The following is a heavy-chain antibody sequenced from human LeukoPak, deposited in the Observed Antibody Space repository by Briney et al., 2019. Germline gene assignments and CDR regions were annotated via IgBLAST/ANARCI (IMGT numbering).Heavy chain of an antibody. Sequence: PGGSLRLSCAASGFTFSSYAMSWVRQAPGKGLEWVSAISGSGGSTYYADSVKGRLTISRDNSKNTLYLQMNSLRAEDTAVYYCARDYCGGDCPLDYWGQGTLVTVSS. J-gene: IGHJ4*02. V-gene: IGHV3-23*01. CDR2: ISGSGGST. CDR3: ARDYCGGDCPLDY. CDR1: GFTFSSYA. D-gene: IGHD2-21*02.